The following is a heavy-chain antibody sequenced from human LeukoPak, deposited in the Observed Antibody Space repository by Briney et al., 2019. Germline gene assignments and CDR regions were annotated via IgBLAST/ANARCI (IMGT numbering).Heavy chain of an antibody. CDR3: AREWDYNNQPSYGMDV. CDR2: ISYSGST. Sequence: NPSETLSLTCTVSGASVNSANYYWTWIRQPPGKGLEWIGYISYSGSTSYSPSLKSRVTISIDTSKNQFSLKLSSVTAADTAVYYCAREWDYNNQPSYGMDVWGQGTTVAVSS. CDR1: GASVNSANYY. V-gene: IGHV4-61*01. J-gene: IGHJ6*02. D-gene: IGHD4-11*01.